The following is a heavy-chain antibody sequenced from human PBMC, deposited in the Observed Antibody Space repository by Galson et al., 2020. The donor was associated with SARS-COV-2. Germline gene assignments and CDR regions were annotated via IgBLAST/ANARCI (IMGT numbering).Heavy chain of an antibody. D-gene: IGHD3-3*01. CDR1: GGSIDISSYY. V-gene: IGHV4-39*07. CDR3: ARGVARGYHFWGGYLDY. CDR2: ISYSGST. J-gene: IGHJ4*01. Sequence: SETLSLTCTVSGGSIDISSYYWGWIRQPPGKGLEWIASISYSGSTYYNSTLKSRVTISVDLSRNQFSLKLTSVTAADTAVYFCARGVARGYHFWGGYLDYWGQGTLVPVSS.